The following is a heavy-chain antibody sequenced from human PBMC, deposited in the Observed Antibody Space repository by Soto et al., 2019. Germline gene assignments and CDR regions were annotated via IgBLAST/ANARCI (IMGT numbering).Heavy chain of an antibody. D-gene: IGHD6-13*01. CDR2: INAGNGNT. V-gene: IGHV1-3*01. CDR1: GYTFTNYA. Sequence: QVQLVQSGAEVKKPGASVKVSCKTSGYTFTNYAMHWVRQAPGQRLEWMGWINAGNGNTKYSQKFQGRVTITRDTSASTANMERSSLRSEDTAVYYCARDMAAALLGYYYDGMDVWGQGTTVTVSS. J-gene: IGHJ6*02. CDR3: ARDMAAALLGYYYDGMDV.